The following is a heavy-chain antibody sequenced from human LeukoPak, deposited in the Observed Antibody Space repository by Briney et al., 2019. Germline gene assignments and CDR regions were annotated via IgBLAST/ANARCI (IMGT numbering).Heavy chain of an antibody. V-gene: IGHV3-21*01. J-gene: IGHJ4*02. CDR3: ARDYDYCSSTSCYRFPFDY. D-gene: IGHD2-2*01. Sequence: PGGSLRLSCAASGFTFSSYSMNWVRQAPGKGLEWVSYISSSSSYIYYADSVKGRFTISRDNAKNSLYLQMNSLRAEDTAVYYCARDYDYCSSTSCYRFPFDYWGQGTLVTVSS. CDR1: GFTFSSYS. CDR2: ISSSSSYI.